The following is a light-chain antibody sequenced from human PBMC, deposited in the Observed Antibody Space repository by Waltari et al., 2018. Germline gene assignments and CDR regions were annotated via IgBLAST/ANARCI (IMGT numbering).Light chain of an antibody. J-gene: IGLJ3*02. CDR3: CSFAGTYTWV. Sequence: QSALTQPASVSGSPGQSVTIFCTGTSNDVGGYNSVSWYQEHPGQAPRVIIYDVSDRPSGVPDRFSGSKSANTASLTISGLQAGDEADYYCCSFAGTYTWVFGGGTKVTVL. V-gene: IGLV2-11*01. CDR1: SNDVGGYNS. CDR2: DVS.